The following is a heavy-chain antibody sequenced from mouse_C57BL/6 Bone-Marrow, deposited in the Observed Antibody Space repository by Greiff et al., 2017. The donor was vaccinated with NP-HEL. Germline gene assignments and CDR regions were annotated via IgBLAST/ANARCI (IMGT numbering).Heavy chain of an antibody. V-gene: IGHV1-80*01. CDR2: IYPGDGDT. CDR3: ATPYYYGSSFLWYFDV. D-gene: IGHD1-1*01. J-gene: IGHJ1*03. CDR1: GYAFSSYW. Sequence: VQLQQSGAELVKPGASVKISCKASGYAFSSYWMNWVKQRPGKGLEWIGQIYPGDGDTNYNGKFKGKATLTADKSSSTAYMQLSSLTSEDSAVYFCATPYYYGSSFLWYFDVWGTGTTVTVSS.